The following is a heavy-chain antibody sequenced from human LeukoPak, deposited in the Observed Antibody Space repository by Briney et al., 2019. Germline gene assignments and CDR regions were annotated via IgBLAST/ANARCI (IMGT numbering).Heavy chain of an antibody. V-gene: IGHV3-30*18. Sequence: PGSSLRLSCAASGFTFSSYGMHWVRQAPGKGLEWVAVISYDGSNKYYADSVKGRFTISRDNSKNTLYLQMNSLRAEDTAVYYCAKRGSLYGMDVWGQGTTVTVSS. CDR3: AKRGSLYGMDV. J-gene: IGHJ6*02. D-gene: IGHD3-16*01. CDR2: ISYDGSNK. CDR1: GFTFSSYG.